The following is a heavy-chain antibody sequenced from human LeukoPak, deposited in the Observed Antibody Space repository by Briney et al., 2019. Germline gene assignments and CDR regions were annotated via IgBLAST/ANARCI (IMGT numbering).Heavy chain of an antibody. V-gene: IGHV3-7*02. J-gene: IGHJ4*02. CDR3: ATENSSGYRY. CDR1: GFTFSNYW. CDR2: IKQDGSEK. Sequence: GGSLRLSCAASGFTFSNYWMSWVRQAPGKGLEWVANIKQDGSEKYYVDSVKGRFTISRDNAKNSLYLQMNSLRAEDTAVYYCATENSSGYRYWGQGTLVTVSS. D-gene: IGHD3-22*01.